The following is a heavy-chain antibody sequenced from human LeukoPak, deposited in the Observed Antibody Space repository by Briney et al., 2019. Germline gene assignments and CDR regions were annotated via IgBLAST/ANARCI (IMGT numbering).Heavy chain of an antibody. Sequence: GASVKVSCKASGYTFTSYDINWVRQAPGQGLEWMGWMNPNSGNTGYAQKFQGRVTMTRNTSISTAYMELSSLRSEDTAVYYCASLPAATPNDDAFDIWGQGTMVTVSS. J-gene: IGHJ3*02. CDR1: GYTFTSYD. CDR2: MNPNSGNT. CDR3: ASLPAATPNDDAFDI. D-gene: IGHD2-2*02. V-gene: IGHV1-8*01.